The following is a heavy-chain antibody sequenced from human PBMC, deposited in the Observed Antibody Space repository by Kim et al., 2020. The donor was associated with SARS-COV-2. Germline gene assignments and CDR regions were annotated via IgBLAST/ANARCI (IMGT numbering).Heavy chain of an antibody. J-gene: IGHJ6*01. CDR3: AKGRGGIVVGMMDD. CDR2: IKQDGSEK. Sequence: GGSLRLSCAASGFTLSSYWMTWVRQAPGKGLEWGANIKQDGSEKNSADSVKGRINISRDNAEKALYRQKNSLRAEDTAANYWAKGRGGIVVGMMDDGG. V-gene: IGHV3-7*01. D-gene: IGHD2-2*01. CDR1: GFTLSSYW.